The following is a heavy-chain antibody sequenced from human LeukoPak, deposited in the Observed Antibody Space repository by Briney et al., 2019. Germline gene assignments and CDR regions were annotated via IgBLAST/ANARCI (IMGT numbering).Heavy chain of an antibody. CDR2: INHSGST. V-gene: IGHV4-34*01. CDR1: GFTFSGYA. D-gene: IGHD2-15*01. J-gene: IGHJ5*02. CDR3: ARGQVVAATRNWFDP. Sequence: GPLRLSCAASGFTFSGYAMSLVRQPPGKGLEWIGEINHSGSTNYNPSLKSRVTISVDTSKNQFSLKLSSVTAADTAVYYCARGQVVAATRNWFDPWGQGTLVTVSS.